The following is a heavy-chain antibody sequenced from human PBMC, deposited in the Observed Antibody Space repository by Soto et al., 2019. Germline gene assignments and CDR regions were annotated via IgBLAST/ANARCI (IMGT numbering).Heavy chain of an antibody. CDR1: GFTCSSYS. D-gene: IGHD2-15*01. J-gene: IGHJ6*02. V-gene: IGHV3-21*01. Sequence: EVQLVESGGGLVKPGGSLRLSCAASGFTCSSYSMNWVRQAPGKGLEWVSSISSSSSYIYYADSVKGRFTISRDNAKNSLYLQMNSLRAEDTAVYYCARDRFRNCSGGSCAPLYGMDVWGQGTTVTVSS. CDR3: ARDRFRNCSGGSCAPLYGMDV. CDR2: ISSSSSYI.